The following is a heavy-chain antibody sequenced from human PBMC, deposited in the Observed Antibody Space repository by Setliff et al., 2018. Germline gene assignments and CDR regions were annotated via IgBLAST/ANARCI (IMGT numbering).Heavy chain of an antibody. CDR3: ARAYYYGSGNSHKYYMDV. D-gene: IGHD3-10*01. J-gene: IGHJ6*03. CDR1: GGSISNFF. V-gene: IGHV4-4*09. CDR2: FYHSGSM. Sequence: SETLSLTCTVSGGSISNFFWSWIRQPPGKGLEWIGYFYHSGSMNYNPSLKGRVTMSVDTSNNQLSLKLTSVSAADTAVYYCARAYYYGSGNSHKYYMDVWGKGTAVTVSS.